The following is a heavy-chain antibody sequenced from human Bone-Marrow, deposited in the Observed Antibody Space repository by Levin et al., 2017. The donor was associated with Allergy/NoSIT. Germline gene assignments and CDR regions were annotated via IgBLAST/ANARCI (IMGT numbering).Heavy chain of an antibody. Sequence: PGGSLRLSCAASGFTFSSYWMHWVRQAPGKGLVWVSRINSDGSSTSYADSVKGRFTISRDNAKNTLYLQMNSLRAEDTAVYYCARNHRTWGSYRELRYYYYMDVWGKGTTVTVSS. CDR1: GFTFSSYW. D-gene: IGHD3-16*02. CDR3: ARNHRTWGSYRELRYYYYMDV. CDR2: INSDGSST. J-gene: IGHJ6*03. V-gene: IGHV3-74*01.